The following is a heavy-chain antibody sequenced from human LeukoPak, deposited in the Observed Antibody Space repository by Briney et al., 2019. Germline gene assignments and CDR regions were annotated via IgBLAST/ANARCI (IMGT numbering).Heavy chain of an antibody. CDR2: IRYDGAYQ. CDR1: GFTFVAYD. J-gene: IGHJ6*02. CDR3: AKDGDYYDTSGQRTYYGMDV. V-gene: IGHV3-30*02. Sequence: GGSLRLSCAASGFTFVAYDMHWVRQAPGKGLEWVAFIRYDGAYQKYADSVKGRFTISRDNSESTLYLQMMSLRAEDTALYYCAKDGDYYDTSGQRTYYGMDVWGQGTTVTVSS. D-gene: IGHD3-22*01.